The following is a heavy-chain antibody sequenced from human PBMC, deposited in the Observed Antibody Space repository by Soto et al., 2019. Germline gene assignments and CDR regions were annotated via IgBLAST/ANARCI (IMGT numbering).Heavy chain of an antibody. Sequence: SETLSLTCTVPGGSISSTSHHWVWVRQPPGKGLEWIGTFYYSENTYYNPSLKSRVTISVDTSKNQFSLKLSSVTAADTAVYYCAKLAGYCSGNSCHGDYAMDVWGQGTTVTVSS. J-gene: IGHJ6*02. CDR2: FYYSENT. CDR3: AKLAGYCSGNSCHGDYAMDV. D-gene: IGHD2-2*01. CDR1: GGSISSTSHH. V-gene: IGHV4-39*01.